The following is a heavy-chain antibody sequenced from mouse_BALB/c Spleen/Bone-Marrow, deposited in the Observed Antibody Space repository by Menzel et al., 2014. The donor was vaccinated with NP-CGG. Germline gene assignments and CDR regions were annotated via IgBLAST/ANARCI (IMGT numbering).Heavy chain of an antibody. V-gene: IGHV1-80*01. J-gene: IGHJ4*01. CDR3: ASRGDYSYAMDY. Sequence: QVQLQQPGAELVRPGSSVKISCKASGYTFSNYWMNWMKQGPGQGLEWIGQIYPGDGDTNYIGKFTGKATLTADKSSSTAYMQLSSLTSEDSAVYFCASRGDYSYAMDYWGQGTSVTVSS. D-gene: IGHD1-1*01. CDR1: GYTFSNYW. CDR2: IYPGDGDT.